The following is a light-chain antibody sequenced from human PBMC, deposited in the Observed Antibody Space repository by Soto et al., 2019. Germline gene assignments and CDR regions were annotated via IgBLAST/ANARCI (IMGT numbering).Light chain of an antibody. V-gene: IGLV1-44*01. CDR1: SSNIGSNA. J-gene: IGLJ1*01. CDR3: AAWADSLNVLYF. CDR2: NNN. Sequence: QSVLTQAPSVSATPGQTVTISCSGSSSNIGSNAINWYQQLPGTAPKLLIFNNNQRPSGVPDRFSGSKSGASASLAISGLQSEDEGDYYCAAWADSLNVLYFLGTGTKLTVL.